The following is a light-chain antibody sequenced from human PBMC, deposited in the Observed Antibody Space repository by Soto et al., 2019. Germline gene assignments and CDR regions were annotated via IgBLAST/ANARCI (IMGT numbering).Light chain of an antibody. Sequence: QSALTQPASVSGSPGQSITISCTGTSSDVAAYNFVSWYQQHPGEVPKLMIYEVIKRPSGITDRFAGSKSGNTASLTISGLQAEDEADYYCSAYTRSNTVIFGGGTQLTVL. J-gene: IGLJ2*01. CDR2: EVI. CDR3: SAYTRSNTVI. V-gene: IGLV2-14*03. CDR1: SSDVAAYNF.